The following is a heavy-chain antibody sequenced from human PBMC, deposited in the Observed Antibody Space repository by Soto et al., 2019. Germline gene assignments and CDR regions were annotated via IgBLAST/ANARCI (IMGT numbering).Heavy chain of an antibody. CDR3: ARDYGDYSFFFDY. CDR1: GGSITTYQ. J-gene: IGHJ4*02. Sequence: SETLSLTCTVSGGSITTYQWSWIRQPPGKGLEWIGGYSGFTDYNPSLESRATISVDHSKNQFSLTLRSVTAADSAVYYCARDYGDYSFFFDYWGQGALVTVSS. D-gene: IGHD4-17*01. V-gene: IGHV4-59*01. CDR2: YSGFT.